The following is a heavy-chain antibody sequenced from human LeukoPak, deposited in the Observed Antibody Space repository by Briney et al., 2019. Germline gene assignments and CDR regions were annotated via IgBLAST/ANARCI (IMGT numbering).Heavy chain of an antibody. J-gene: IGHJ2*01. CDR1: GASISSYY. D-gene: IGHD3-10*01. V-gene: IGHV4-59*01. CDR3: ARDDGYYGSGRSNWYFDL. Sequence: RPSETLSLTCTVSGASISSYYWSWIRQPPGKGLEWIGYIYYTGSTNYNPSLKSRVTISVDTSKNQFSLKLSSVTAADTAVYYCARDDGYYGSGRSNWYFDLWGRGTLVTVSS. CDR2: IYYTGST.